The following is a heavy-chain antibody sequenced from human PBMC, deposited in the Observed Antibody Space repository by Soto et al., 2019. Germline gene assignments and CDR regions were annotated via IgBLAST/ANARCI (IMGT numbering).Heavy chain of an antibody. CDR2: IIPILGIA. J-gene: IGHJ5*02. CDR3: ASDYYDSSGYGFDP. D-gene: IGHD3-22*01. V-gene: IGHV1-69*02. Sequence: SVKVSCKASGGTFSGYTISWVRQAPGQGLEWMGRIIPILGIANYAQKFQGRVTITADKSTSTAYMELSSLRSEDTAVYYCASDYYDSSGYGFDPWGQGTLVTVSS. CDR1: GGTFSGYT.